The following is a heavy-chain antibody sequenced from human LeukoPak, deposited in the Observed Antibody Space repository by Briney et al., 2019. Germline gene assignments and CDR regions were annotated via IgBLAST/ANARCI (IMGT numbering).Heavy chain of an antibody. Sequence: SVKVSCKTSGYIFTSYALNWVRQAPGQGLEWMGRIIPILGIANYAQKFQGRVTITADKSTSTAYMELSSLRSEDTAVYYCARPHDYGDYRAGYGMDVWGQGTTVTVSS. D-gene: IGHD4-17*01. CDR1: GYIFTSYA. J-gene: IGHJ6*02. CDR2: IIPILGIA. V-gene: IGHV1-69*04. CDR3: ARPHDYGDYRAGYGMDV.